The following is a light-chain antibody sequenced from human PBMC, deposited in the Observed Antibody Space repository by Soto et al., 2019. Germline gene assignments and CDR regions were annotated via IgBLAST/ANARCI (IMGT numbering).Light chain of an antibody. J-gene: IGLJ1*01. CDR1: SSDVGGYGY. Sequence: QSALTQPASVSGSPGQSITISCTGTSSDVGGYGYVSWYQQHPGKAPKLIIYEVSNRPSGVSNRFSGSKSGNTASLTISGLQAEDEAEYYCNSYTSKSTGVFGTGTKLTVL. CDR2: EVS. CDR3: NSYTSKSTGV. V-gene: IGLV2-14*01.